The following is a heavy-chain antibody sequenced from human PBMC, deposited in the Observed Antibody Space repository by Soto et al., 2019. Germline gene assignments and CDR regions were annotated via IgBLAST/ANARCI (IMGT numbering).Heavy chain of an antibody. V-gene: IGHV4-34*01. J-gene: IGHJ5*02. Sequence: NPSETLSLTCAVYGGSFSGYYWSWIRQPPGKGLEWIGEINHSGSTNYNPSLKSRVTISVDTSKNQFSLKLSSVTAADTAVYYCARGLRSSSSPPYCSSTSCIPHWFDPWGQGTLVTVSS. CDR2: INHSGST. CDR1: GGSFSGYY. D-gene: IGHD2-2*01. CDR3: ARGLRSSSSPPYCSSTSCIPHWFDP.